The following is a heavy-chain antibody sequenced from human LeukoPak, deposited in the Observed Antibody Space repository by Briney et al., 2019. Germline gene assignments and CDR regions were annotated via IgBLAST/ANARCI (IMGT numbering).Heavy chain of an antibody. CDR2: IYSGNST. D-gene: IGHD3-10*01. J-gene: IGHJ4*02. Sequence: PGGSLRLSCAASEFSVGSNYMTWVRQAPGKGLEWVSVIYSGNSTYYADSVRGRFTISRDNSKNTLYLQMNSLRVEDTAVYFCARGYLEDYWGQGTLVTVSS. CDR1: EFSVGSNY. V-gene: IGHV3-66*01. CDR3: ARGYLEDY.